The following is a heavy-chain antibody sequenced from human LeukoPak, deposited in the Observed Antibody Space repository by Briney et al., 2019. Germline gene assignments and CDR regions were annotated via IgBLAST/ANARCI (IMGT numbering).Heavy chain of an antibody. Sequence: GRSLRLSCAASGFTFSSYGMHWVRQAPGKGLEWVAVISYNGSNKYYADSVKGRFTISRGNPKNTLYLQMNSLRAEDTAVYYCAKDYGRITMVRGVIPYFDYWGQGTLVTVSS. J-gene: IGHJ4*02. CDR3: AKDYGRITMVRGVIPYFDY. CDR2: ISYNGSNK. V-gene: IGHV3-30*18. CDR1: GFTFSSYG. D-gene: IGHD3-10*01.